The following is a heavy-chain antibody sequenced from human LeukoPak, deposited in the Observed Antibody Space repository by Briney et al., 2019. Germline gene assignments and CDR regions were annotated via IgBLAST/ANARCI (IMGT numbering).Heavy chain of an antibody. CDR3: AREVPDSSGYYPY. CDR2: IIPIFGTA. Sequence: ASVKVSCKASGGTFSSYAISWVRQAPGQGLEWMGGIIPIFGTANYAQKFQGRVTITTDESTSTAYMELSSLRSEDTVVYYCAREVPDSSGYYPYWGQEPWSPSPQ. CDR1: GGTFSSYA. D-gene: IGHD3-22*01. J-gene: IGHJ4*01. V-gene: IGHV1-69*05.